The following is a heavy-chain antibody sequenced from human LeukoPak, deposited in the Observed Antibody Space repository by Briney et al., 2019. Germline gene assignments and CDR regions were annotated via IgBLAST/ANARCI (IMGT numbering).Heavy chain of an antibody. J-gene: IGHJ4*02. CDR3: ARDRDGDFSIDY. Sequence: SETLSLTCTVSGGSISGYYWNWIRQAPGKGLEWIGYIYSSGSTNYNPSLKSRVTMSVDTSKIQFSLKLSSVTAADTAVYYCARDRDGDFSIDYWGQGTLVTVSS. CDR2: IYSSGST. V-gene: IGHV4-59*12. D-gene: IGHD4-17*01. CDR1: GGSISGYY.